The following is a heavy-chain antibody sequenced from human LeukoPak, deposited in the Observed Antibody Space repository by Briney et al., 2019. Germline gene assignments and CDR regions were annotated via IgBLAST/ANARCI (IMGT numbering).Heavy chain of an antibody. D-gene: IGHD6-13*01. CDR1: GDSVSSNSAA. CDR3: ARVNIAAAGTFDWFDP. CDR2: TYYRSKWYN. Sequence: SQTLSLTCAISGDSVSSNSAAWKWIRQSPSRGLEWLGRTYYRSKWYNDYAVSVKSRITINPDTSKNQFSLQLNSVTPEDTAVYYCARVNIAAAGTFDWFDPWGQGTLVTVSS. J-gene: IGHJ5*02. V-gene: IGHV6-1*01.